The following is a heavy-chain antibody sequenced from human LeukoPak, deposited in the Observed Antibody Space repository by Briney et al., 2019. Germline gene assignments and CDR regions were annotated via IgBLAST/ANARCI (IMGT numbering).Heavy chain of an antibody. CDR1: GFTFSSYG. D-gene: IGHD4-17*01. CDR2: IRYDGSNK. V-gene: IGHV3-30*02. J-gene: IGHJ6*03. CDR3: ASYGDYDNYYYYYMDV. Sequence: KPGGSLRLSCAASGFTFSSYGMHWVRQAPGKGLEWVAFIRYDGSNKYYADSVKGRFTISRDNSKNTLYLQMNSLRAEDTAVYYCASYGDYDNYYYYYMDVWGKGTTVTISS.